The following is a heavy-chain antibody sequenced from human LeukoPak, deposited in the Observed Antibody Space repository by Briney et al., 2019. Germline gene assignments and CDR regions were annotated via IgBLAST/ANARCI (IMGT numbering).Heavy chain of an antibody. D-gene: IGHD4-17*01. CDR3: ASHNEGLNDYGDPGMVDY. CDR1: GFSFSSYA. J-gene: IGHJ4*02. CDR2: ISGSGAGT. V-gene: IGHV3-23*01. Sequence: GGSLRLSCAASGFSFSSYAMSWVRQAPGKGLEWVSSISGSGAGTYYADSVKGRFTISRDNSKNTLYLQMNSLRAEDTAVYYCASHNEGLNDYGDPGMVDYWGQGTLVTVSS.